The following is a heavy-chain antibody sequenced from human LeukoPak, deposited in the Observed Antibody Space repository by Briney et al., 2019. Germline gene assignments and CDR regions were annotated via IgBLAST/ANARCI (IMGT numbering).Heavy chain of an antibody. D-gene: IGHD4/OR15-4a*01. V-gene: IGHV1-18*01. CDR3: VRDLGFGALDY. Sequence: GASVKVPCKASGYTFTSCGISWVRQAPGQGLEWMGWISGYNDNAKYAQNVLGRVTMTTDTSTSTAYMEVRSLRSDDTAVYYCVRDLGFGALDYWGQGTLVIVSS. CDR2: ISGYNDNA. CDR1: GYTFTSCG. J-gene: IGHJ4*02.